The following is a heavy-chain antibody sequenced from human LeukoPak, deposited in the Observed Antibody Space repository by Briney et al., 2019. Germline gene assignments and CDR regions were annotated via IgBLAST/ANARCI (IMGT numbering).Heavy chain of an antibody. CDR2: IYYSGST. CDR3: AGRPDDYGEYEDAFDI. D-gene: IGHD4-17*01. CDR1: GGSISSYH. J-gene: IGHJ3*02. V-gene: IGHV4-59*01. Sequence: SETLSLTCTVSGGSISSYHWSWIRQPPGKGLEWIGYIYYSGSTNYNPSLKSRVTISVDTSKNQFSLKLSSVTAADTAVYYCAGRPDDYGEYEDAFDIWGQGTMVTVSS.